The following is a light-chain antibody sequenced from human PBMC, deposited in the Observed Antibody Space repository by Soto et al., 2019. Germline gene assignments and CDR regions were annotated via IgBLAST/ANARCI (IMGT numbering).Light chain of an antibody. Sequence: QSVLTQPASLSGSPGQSITISCTGTSSDVGSCNCVSWHQQHPGQAPKLMIYGVTNRASGVPDRFSASKSGNTASLTISGLQAGDEADYYCSSYTSSSTYVFGTGTKLTVL. CDR3: SSYTSSSTYV. J-gene: IGLJ1*01. CDR1: SSDVGSCNC. CDR2: GVT. V-gene: IGLV2-14*01.